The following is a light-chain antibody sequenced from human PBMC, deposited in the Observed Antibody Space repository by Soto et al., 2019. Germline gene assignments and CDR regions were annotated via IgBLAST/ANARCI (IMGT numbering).Light chain of an antibody. CDR1: QGIRNY. J-gene: IGKJ2*01. Sequence: DIQMTQSPSSLSASVGDRVTITCRASQGIRNYLAWYQQKPGKVPKLLIYTASTLQSGVPSRFSGSGSGTDFTHTISSRQPEDVATYSGPPYTFGQGTKLEIK. V-gene: IGKV1-27*01. CDR3: PPYT. CDR2: TAS.